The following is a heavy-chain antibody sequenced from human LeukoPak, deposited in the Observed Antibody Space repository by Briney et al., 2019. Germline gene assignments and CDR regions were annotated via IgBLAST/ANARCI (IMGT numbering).Heavy chain of an antibody. V-gene: IGHV3-9*01. Sequence: QSGGSLRLSCAASGFTFDDHGMHWVRQAPGKGLEWVSGISWNSGSIGYADSVKGRFTISRDNAKNTLYLQMNSLRAEDTAVYYCAKEQENFDSGALSYWGQGTLVTVSS. CDR3: AKEQENFDSGALSY. CDR1: GFTFDDHG. J-gene: IGHJ4*02. CDR2: ISWNSGSI. D-gene: IGHD3-9*01.